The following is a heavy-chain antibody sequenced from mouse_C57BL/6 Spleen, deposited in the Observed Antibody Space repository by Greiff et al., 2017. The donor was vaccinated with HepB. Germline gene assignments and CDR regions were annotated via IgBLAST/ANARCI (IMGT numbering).Heavy chain of an antibody. CDR3: ARTAFYYGSDYFDY. CDR2: ISSGSSTI. CDR1: GFTFSDYG. V-gene: IGHV5-17*01. Sequence: EVKLVESGGGLVKPGGSLKLSCAASGFTFSDYGMHWVRQAPEKGLEWVAYISSGSSTIYYADTVKGRFTISRDNAKNTLFLQMTSLRSEDTAMYYCARTAFYYGSDYFDYWGQGTTLTVSS. D-gene: IGHD1-1*01. J-gene: IGHJ2*01.